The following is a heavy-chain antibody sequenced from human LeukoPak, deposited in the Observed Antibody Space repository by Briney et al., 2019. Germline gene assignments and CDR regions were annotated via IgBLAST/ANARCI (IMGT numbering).Heavy chain of an antibody. CDR1: GYTFPTFA. CDR2: INGGNGNT. V-gene: IGHV1-3*01. Sequence: ASVKVSCKASGYTFPTFAIHWVRQAPGLRPEWMGWINGGNGNTKYSQKFQGRVTITRDTSAGTAYMELTSLRSEDMAVYYCARGRGTGGSNRDFYFYYYMDVWGNGTTVIVSS. D-gene: IGHD6-13*01. CDR3: ARGRGTGGSNRDFYFYYYMDV. J-gene: IGHJ6*03.